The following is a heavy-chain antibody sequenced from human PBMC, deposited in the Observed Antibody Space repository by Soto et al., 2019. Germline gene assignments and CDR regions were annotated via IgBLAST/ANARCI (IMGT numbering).Heavy chain of an antibody. D-gene: IGHD5-18*01. CDR2: IYYSGST. Sequence: SETLSLTCTVSGGSISSSSYYWGWIRQPPGKGLERIGSIYYSGSTYYNPSLKSRVTISVDTSKNQFSLKLSSVTAADTAVYYCARSTHGYSYGFYYYYYGMDVWGQGTTVTVSS. V-gene: IGHV4-39*01. CDR1: GGSISSSSYY. CDR3: ARSTHGYSYGFYYYYYGMDV. J-gene: IGHJ6*02.